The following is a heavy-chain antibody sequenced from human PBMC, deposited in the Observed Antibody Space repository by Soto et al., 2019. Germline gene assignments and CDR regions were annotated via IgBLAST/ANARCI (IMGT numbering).Heavy chain of an antibody. Sequence: SETLSLTCNVSEGYISTGFYFWSWVRQSPGKGLEWIGHIYSSGTTYYNPSLKSRVTISVDASKNQFSLKLTSVTAADTAVYYCSSLQQQVALVHYWGQAPLLTRS. J-gene: IGHJ4*02. CDR2: IYSSGTT. CDR1: EGYISTGFYF. CDR3: SSLQQQVALVHY. V-gene: IGHV4-30-4*01. D-gene: IGHD6-13*01.